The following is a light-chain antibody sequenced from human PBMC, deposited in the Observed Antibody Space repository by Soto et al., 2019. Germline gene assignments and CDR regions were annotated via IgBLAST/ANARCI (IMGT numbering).Light chain of an antibody. Sequence: EIVMTQSPATLSVSPGERATLSCRASQSVSSNLAWYQQKPGQAPRLLIYGASTRATGIPARFSGSGSGTEFSLTIRSLQSENFAAYYCQQYNNWPPWTFGQGTKVKIK. V-gene: IGKV3-15*01. CDR3: QQYNNWPPWT. J-gene: IGKJ1*01. CDR2: GAS. CDR1: QSVSSN.